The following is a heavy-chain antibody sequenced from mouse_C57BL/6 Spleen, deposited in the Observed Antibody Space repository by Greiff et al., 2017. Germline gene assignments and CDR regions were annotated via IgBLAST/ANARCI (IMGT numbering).Heavy chain of an antibody. CDR3: ARHEVYYGSSYFDD. J-gene: IGHJ2*01. CDR1: GYTFTEYT. Sequence: QVQLQQSGAELVKPGASVKLSCKASGYTFTEYTIHWVKQRSGQGLEWIGWFYPGGGSIKYNEKFKDKATLTVDTSSSTVYMAFSRVTSEDSAVYFGARHEVYYGSSYFDDWGKGTTLTVSS. CDR2: FYPGGGSI. D-gene: IGHD1-1*01. V-gene: IGHV1-62-2*01.